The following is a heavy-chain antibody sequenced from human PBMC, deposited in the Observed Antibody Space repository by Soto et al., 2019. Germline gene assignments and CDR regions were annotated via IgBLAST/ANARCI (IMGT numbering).Heavy chain of an antibody. D-gene: IGHD2-2*01. J-gene: IGHJ6*02. CDR3: ARNAYQLPNFSFYYGMDV. Sequence: SETLSLTCIVSGGSISRSSYNWGRIRQTPGKGLEWVGSIFYNGKTYYNPSLQSRVFISADTSKNQFSLDLTSVTAADSAIYYCARNAYQLPNFSFYYGMDVWGHGTTVTVSS. V-gene: IGHV4-39*01. CDR2: IFYNGKT. CDR1: GGSISRSSYN.